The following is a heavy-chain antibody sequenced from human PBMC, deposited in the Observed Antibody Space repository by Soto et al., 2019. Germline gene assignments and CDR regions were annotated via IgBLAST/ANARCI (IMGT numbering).Heavy chain of an antibody. CDR2: IIPIFGTA. V-gene: IGHV1-69*12. Sequence: QVQLVQSGAEVKKPGSSVKVSCKASGGTFSSYAISWVRQAPGQGLEWMGGIIPIFGTANYAQKFQGRVTITADESTSTAYMELSSLRSEDTAVXXXAGXXXXXXNWFDPWGQGTLVTVSS. J-gene: IGHJ5*02. CDR1: GGTFSSYA. CDR3: AGXXXXXXNWFDP.